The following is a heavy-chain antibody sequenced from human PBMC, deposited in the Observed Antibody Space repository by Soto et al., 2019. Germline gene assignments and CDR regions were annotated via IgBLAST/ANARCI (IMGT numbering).Heavy chain of an antibody. J-gene: IGHJ4*02. CDR2: IKQDGSEK. CDR1: GFTFSSYW. Sequence: EVQLVESGGGLVQPGGSLRLSCAGSGFTFSSYWMSWVRQAPGKGLEWVANIKQDGSEKYYVDSVKGRFTISRDNAKNSLYLQMNSLRAEDTAVYYCARDLASTTIPNYWGQGTLVTVSS. V-gene: IGHV3-7*04. CDR3: ARDLASTTIPNY. D-gene: IGHD4-17*01.